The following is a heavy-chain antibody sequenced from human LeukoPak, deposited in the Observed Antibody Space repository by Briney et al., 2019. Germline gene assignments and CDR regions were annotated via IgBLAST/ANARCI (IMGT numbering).Heavy chain of an antibody. D-gene: IGHD3-10*01. CDR1: GFTFSNYW. J-gene: IGHJ4*02. CDR2: IKQDGSEK. Sequence: GGSLRLSCAASGFTFSNYWMNWVRQAPRKGPEWVANIKQDGSEKNYVDSVKGRFTISRDNAKNSLYLQMNRLGAEDTAVYYCARGYFHGWVVGYWGQGTLVTVSS. CDR3: ARGYFHGWVVGY. V-gene: IGHV3-7*01.